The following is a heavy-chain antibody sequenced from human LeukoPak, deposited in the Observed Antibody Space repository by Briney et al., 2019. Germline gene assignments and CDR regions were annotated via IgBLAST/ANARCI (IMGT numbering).Heavy chain of an antibody. CDR3: ARGMAATFLYYYYYYMDV. CDR1: GGSISSYY. J-gene: IGHJ6*03. V-gene: IGHV4-59*01. D-gene: IGHD2-15*01. Sequence: SETLSLTCTVSGGSISSYYWSWIRQPPGKGLEWIGYIYYSGSTNYRPSLKSRVTISVDTSKNQFSLKLSSVTAADTAVYYCARGMAATFLYYYYYYMDVWGKGTTVTVSS. CDR2: IYYSGST.